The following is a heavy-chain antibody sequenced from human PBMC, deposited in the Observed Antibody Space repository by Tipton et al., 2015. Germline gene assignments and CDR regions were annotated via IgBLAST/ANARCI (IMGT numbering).Heavy chain of an antibody. CDR3: ARGRGWRVFDY. J-gene: IGHJ4*02. CDR1: GGSISSSNW. Sequence: TLSLTCTVSGGSISSSNWWSWVRQPPGKGLEWIGEINDSGKSNYNPSLKSRVTISVDTSKSQFFLKLTSVIAADTAVYFCARGRGWRVFDYWGQGTLVTVSS. CDR2: INDSGKS. D-gene: IGHD3-10*01. V-gene: IGHV4-4*01.